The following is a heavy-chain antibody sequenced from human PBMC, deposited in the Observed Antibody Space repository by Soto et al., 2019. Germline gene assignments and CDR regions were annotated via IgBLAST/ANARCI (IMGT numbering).Heavy chain of an antibody. CDR2: IYYSGST. J-gene: IGHJ4*02. V-gene: IGHV4-39*07. CDR1: GGSISSSSYY. D-gene: IGHD3-16*01. CDR3: ARVGEEARKIDY. Sequence: SETLSLTCTVSGGSISSSSYYWGWIRQPPGKGLEWIGSIYYSGSTNYNPSLKSRVTISVDTSKNQFSLKLSSVTAADTAVYYCARVGEEARKIDYWGQGTLVTVSS.